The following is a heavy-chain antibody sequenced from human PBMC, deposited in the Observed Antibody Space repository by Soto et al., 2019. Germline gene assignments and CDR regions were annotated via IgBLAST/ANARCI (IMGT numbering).Heavy chain of an antibody. J-gene: IGHJ4*02. V-gene: IGHV3-23*01. CDR1: GFTFRSYA. D-gene: IGHD6-19*01. CDR3: AKGEYPSGWSPQAPFDS. CDR2: ISGSDGST. Sequence: PGGSLRLSCAAXGFTFRSYAMSWVRQAPGKGLEWVSTISGSDGSTHYADSVKGRFTISRDNSKNTLYLQMNSLRVEDTAVYYCAKGEYPSGWSPQAPFDSGGKGALSTVPS.